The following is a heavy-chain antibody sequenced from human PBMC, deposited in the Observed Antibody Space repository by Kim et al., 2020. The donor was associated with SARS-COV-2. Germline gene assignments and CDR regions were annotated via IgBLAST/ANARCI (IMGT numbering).Heavy chain of an antibody. V-gene: IGHV1-18*01. Sequence: ASVKVSCKASGYTFTSYGISWVRQAPGQGLEWMGWISAYNGNTNYAQKLQGRVTMTTDTSTSTAYMELRSLRSDDTAVYYCAISVIAAAGHNWFDSWGQGTLVTVSS. CDR3: AISVIAAAGHNWFDS. CDR1: GYTFTSYG. CDR2: ISAYNGNT. D-gene: IGHD6-13*01. J-gene: IGHJ5*01.